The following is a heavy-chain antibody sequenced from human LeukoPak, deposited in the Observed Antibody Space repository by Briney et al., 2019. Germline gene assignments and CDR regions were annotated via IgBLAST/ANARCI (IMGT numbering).Heavy chain of an antibody. D-gene: IGHD2-15*01. CDR1: GDSVSIKTAA. V-gene: IGHV6-1*01. Sequence: SPTLSLTFAISGDSVSIKTAAWNWIRRSPSRGLEWLGSTYYRSKWKNDFAVSVRSRITINPDTSKNQFSLQLNSVTPEDTAVYFCARSGAFFDHWGQGTLVTVSS. J-gene: IGHJ4*02. CDR2: TYYRSKWKN. CDR3: ARSGAFFDH.